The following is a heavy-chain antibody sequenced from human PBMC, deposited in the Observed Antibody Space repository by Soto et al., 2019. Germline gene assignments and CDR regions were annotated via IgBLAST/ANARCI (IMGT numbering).Heavy chain of an antibody. Sequence: PGGSLRLSCAASGFTFSSYAMHWVRQAPGKGLEWVAVISYDGSNKYYADSVKGRFTISRDNSKNTLYLQMNSLRAEDTAVYYCAREMSREDWNYDGYYYGMDVWGQGTTVTVSS. CDR2: ISYDGSNK. CDR1: GFTFSSYA. J-gene: IGHJ6*02. D-gene: IGHD1-7*01. CDR3: AREMSREDWNYDGYYYGMDV. V-gene: IGHV3-30-3*01.